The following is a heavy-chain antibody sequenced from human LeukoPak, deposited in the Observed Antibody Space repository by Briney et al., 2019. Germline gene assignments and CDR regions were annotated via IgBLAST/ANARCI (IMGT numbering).Heavy chain of an antibody. CDR2: IWYDGSNK. J-gene: IGHJ6*02. Sequence: GRSLRLSCAASGFTFSSYGVHGVRQAPGKGLKWVAVIWYDGSNKYYADSVKGRFTISRDNSKNTLYLQMNSLRAEDTAVYYCARDCHDYGGKCYYYYGMDVWGQGTTVTVSS. CDR3: ARDCHDYGGKCYYYYGMDV. D-gene: IGHD4-23*01. V-gene: IGHV3-33*01. CDR1: GFTFSSYG.